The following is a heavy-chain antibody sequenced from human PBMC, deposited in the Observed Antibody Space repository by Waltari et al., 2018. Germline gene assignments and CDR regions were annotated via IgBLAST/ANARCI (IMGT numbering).Heavy chain of an antibody. J-gene: IGHJ4*02. CDR3: ARDHQTSAVDY. CDR2: LSISSNYI. CDR1: GFTFSSYS. Sequence: EVQLVESGGGLVKPGGSLRLSCAASGFTFSSYSMNWVRQAPGKGREWVSYLSISSNYIYYADSVMVRFTLSRDNANNSLYLQMNSLRADDTAVYYFARDHQTSAVDYWGQGTLVTVSS. V-gene: IGHV3-21*01.